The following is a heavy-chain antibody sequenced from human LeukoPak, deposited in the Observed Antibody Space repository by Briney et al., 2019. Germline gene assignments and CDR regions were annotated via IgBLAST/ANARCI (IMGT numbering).Heavy chain of an antibody. V-gene: IGHV1-69*05. Sequence: ASVKVSCKASGGTFSSYAISWVRQAPGQGLAWMGGIIPIFGTANYAQNFQGRITITTDKSTSTAYMELSSLRSEDTAVYYCASHGAKSYCSSTNCFLRAAFDYWGQGTLVTVSS. CDR3: ASHGAKSYCSSTNCFLRAAFDY. CDR2: IIPIFGTA. J-gene: IGHJ4*02. D-gene: IGHD2-2*01. CDR1: GGTFSSYA.